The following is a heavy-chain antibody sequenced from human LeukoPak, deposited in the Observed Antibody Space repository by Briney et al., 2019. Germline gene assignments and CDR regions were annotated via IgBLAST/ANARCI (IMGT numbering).Heavy chain of an antibody. J-gene: IGHJ4*02. CDR2: ISYDGSNK. CDR3: ARGGNDGTFDY. CDR1: VFTFSSYA. V-gene: IGHV3-30-3*01. D-gene: IGHD1-1*01. Sequence: GGSLRLSCAASVFTFSSYAMHWVRQAPGKGLEWVAVISYDGSNKYYADSVKGRFTISRDNSKNTLYLQMNSLRAEDTAVYYCARGGNDGTFDYWGQGTLVTVSS.